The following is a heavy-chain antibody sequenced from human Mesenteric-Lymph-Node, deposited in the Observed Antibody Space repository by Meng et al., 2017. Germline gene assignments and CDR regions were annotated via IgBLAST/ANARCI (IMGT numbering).Heavy chain of an antibody. CDR2: TYYRSKYYN. Sequence: VHLQQPGPGLVKPPQTLPPTCAIPGDSVSSNSAAWNWIRQSPSRGLEWLGRTYYRSKYYNDYALSVKSRITINPDTSKNQFSLQLNSVTPEDTAIYYCARDWGDVRGGFDFWGQGTLVTVSS. D-gene: IGHD3-10*02. CDR1: GDSVSSNSAA. V-gene: IGHV6-1*02. CDR3: ARDWGDVRGGFDF. J-gene: IGHJ4*02.